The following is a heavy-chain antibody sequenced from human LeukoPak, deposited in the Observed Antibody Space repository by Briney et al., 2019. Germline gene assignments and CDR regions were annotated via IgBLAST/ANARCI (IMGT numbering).Heavy chain of an antibody. CDR2: FYYSGST. Sequence: PSETLSLTCTVSGASISGYYWSWIRQPPGKGLEWIGFFYYSGSTNYNPSLQSRVTMSVDTSRNQFSLRVNSVTAADTAVYYCAREERDKSWYVVGDYWGQGTLVTVSS. V-gene: IGHV4-59*12. D-gene: IGHD6-13*01. CDR3: AREERDKSWYVVGDY. CDR1: GASISGYY. J-gene: IGHJ4*02.